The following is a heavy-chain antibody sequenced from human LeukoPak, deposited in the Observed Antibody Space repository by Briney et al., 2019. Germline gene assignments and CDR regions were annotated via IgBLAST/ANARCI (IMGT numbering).Heavy chain of an antibody. CDR3: ATYYGDYVPNYYYYGMDV. D-gene: IGHD4-17*01. CDR1: GGTFSSYA. J-gene: IGHJ6*02. V-gene: IGHV1-69*04. CDR2: IIPILGIA. Sequence: GASVKVSCKASGGTFSSYAISWVRQAPGQGLEWMGRIIPILGIANYAQKLQGRVTITADKSTSTAYMELSSLRSEDTAVYYCATYYGDYVPNYYYYGMDVWGQGTTVTVSS.